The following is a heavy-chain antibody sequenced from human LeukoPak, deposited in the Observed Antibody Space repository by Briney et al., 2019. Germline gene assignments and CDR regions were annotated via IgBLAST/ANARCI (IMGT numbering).Heavy chain of an antibody. CDR3: ARAHDPLYSSGWYGY. Sequence: ASVKVSCKASGYTFTSYYMHWVRQAPGQGLEWMGIINPSGGSTSYAQKFQGRVTITADKSTSTAYMELSSLRSEDTAVYYCARAHDPLYSSGWYGYWGQGTLVTVSS. V-gene: IGHV1-46*01. D-gene: IGHD6-19*01. CDR1: GYTFTSYY. CDR2: INPSGGST. J-gene: IGHJ4*02.